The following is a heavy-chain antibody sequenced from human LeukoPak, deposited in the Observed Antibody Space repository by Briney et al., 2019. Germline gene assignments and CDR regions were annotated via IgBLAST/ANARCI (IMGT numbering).Heavy chain of an antibody. D-gene: IGHD6-6*01. CDR1: GFTFSSYE. CDR2: IGSSGSTI. CDR3: ARDWGSSSFFDY. V-gene: IGHV3-48*03. Sequence: PGGSLRLSCAASGFTFSSYEMSWVRQAPGKGREWVSSIGSSGSTIYYADSVKGPFTISRDNAKTSLYLQMNSLRAEDTAVYYCARDWGSSSFFDYWGQGTLVTVSS. J-gene: IGHJ4*02.